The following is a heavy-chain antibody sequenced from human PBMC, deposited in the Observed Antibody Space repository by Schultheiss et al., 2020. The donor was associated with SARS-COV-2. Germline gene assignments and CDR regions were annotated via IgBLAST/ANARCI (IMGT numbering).Heavy chain of an antibody. CDR3: TRETHNYVWGSYRTSGMDV. J-gene: IGHJ6*02. CDR2: IRSKAYGGTT. D-gene: IGHD3-16*02. CDR1: GFTFGDYA. Sequence: GGSLRLSCVASGFTFGDYAMSWVRQAPGKGLEWVGFIRSKAYGGTTEYAASVKGRFTISRDDSKSIAYLQMNSLKTEDTAVYYCTRETHNYVWGSYRTSGMDVWGQGTTVTVSS. V-gene: IGHV3-49*04.